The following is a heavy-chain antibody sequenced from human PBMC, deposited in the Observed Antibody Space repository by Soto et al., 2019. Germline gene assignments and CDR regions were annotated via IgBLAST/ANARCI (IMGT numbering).Heavy chain of an antibody. Sequence: QVQLVESGGGVVQPGRSLRLSCAASGFTFSSYAMHWVRQAPDKGLEWVAVISYDGSNKYYADSVKGRFTISRDNSKNTLYLQMNSLRAEDTAVSFCARDRVASSGWTAGFDYWGQGTLVTVSS. D-gene: IGHD6-19*01. CDR1: GFTFSSYA. CDR2: ISYDGSNK. V-gene: IGHV3-30-3*01. CDR3: ARDRVASSGWTAGFDY. J-gene: IGHJ4*02.